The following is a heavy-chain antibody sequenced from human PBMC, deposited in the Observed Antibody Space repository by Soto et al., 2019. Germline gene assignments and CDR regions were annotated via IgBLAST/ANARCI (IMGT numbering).Heavy chain of an antibody. V-gene: IGHV3-48*01. CDR1: AFTLSSYN. CDR2: IGTSGAI. J-gene: IGHJ4*02. CDR3: GIEMGAPPARGLDY. Sequence: EVQMVESGGGLVQPGGSLRLSCAASAFTLSSYNMNWVRQAPGKGLEWISYIGTSGAIYYADSVRGRFPMSRDSAQNSLDLQMNSLRAEDTAVYYWGIEMGAPPARGLDYWGQGNLVTVSS. D-gene: IGHD2-8*01.